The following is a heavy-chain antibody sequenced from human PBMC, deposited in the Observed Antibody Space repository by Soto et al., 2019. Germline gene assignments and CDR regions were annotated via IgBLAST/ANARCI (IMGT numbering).Heavy chain of an antibody. CDR1: GYSFAGYW. J-gene: IGHJ4*02. V-gene: IGHV5-10-1*01. CDR2: IDPSDSQT. D-gene: IGHD3-22*01. Sequence: AGESLKISCKGSGYSFAGYWITWVRQKPGKGLEWMGRIDPSDSQTYYSPSFRGHVTISATKSITTVFLQWSSLRASDTAMYYCARQIYDSDNGPNFQYYFDSWGQGTPVTVSS. CDR3: ARQIYDSDNGPNFQYYFDS.